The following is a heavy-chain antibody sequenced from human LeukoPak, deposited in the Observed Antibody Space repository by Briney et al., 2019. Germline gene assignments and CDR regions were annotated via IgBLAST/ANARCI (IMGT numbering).Heavy chain of an antibody. Sequence: PGGSLRLSCAASGFTFSDYYMSWIRQAPGKGLEWVSSISPGSSYKFCADSVEGRFTISRDDAKNSVYLQMNNLRVDDTAVYYCATERLGIFEFWGQGSLVTVSS. J-gene: IGHJ4*02. CDR1: GFTFSDYY. V-gene: IGHV3-11*05. CDR2: ISPGSSYK. CDR3: ATERLGIFEF. D-gene: IGHD3-3*01.